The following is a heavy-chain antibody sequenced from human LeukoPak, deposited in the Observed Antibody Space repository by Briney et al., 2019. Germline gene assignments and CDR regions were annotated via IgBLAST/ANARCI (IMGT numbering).Heavy chain of an antibody. V-gene: IGHV4-59*01. CDR1: GGSFSGYY. J-gene: IGHJ4*02. D-gene: IGHD6-19*01. Sequence: SETLSLTCAVYGGSFSGYYWSWIRQPPGKGLEWIGYIYYSGSTNYNPSLKSRVTISVDTSKNQFSLKLSSVTAADTAVYYCARASGWYWVDYWGQGTLVTVSS. CDR2: IYYSGST. CDR3: ARASGWYWVDY.